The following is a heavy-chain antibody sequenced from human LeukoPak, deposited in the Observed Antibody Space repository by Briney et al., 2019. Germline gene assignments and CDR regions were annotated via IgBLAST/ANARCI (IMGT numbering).Heavy chain of an antibody. CDR1: GFTFGTFS. CDR3: VTSLPGRWPFGI. CDR2: ISVDSTST. V-gene: IGHV3-23*01. Sequence: QSGGSLRLSCAASGFTFGTFSMNWVRQAPGRGLEYVSAISVDSTSTHYIDSVKGRFTISRDNSKNALYLQLNSLRAEDTAVYYCVTSLPGRWPFGIWGQGTMVTVSS. D-gene: IGHD4-23*01. J-gene: IGHJ4*02.